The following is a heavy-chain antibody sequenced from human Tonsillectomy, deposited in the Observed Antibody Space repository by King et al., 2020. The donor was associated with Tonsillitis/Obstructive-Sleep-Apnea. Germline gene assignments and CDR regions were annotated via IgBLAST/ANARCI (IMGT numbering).Heavy chain of an antibody. V-gene: IGHV1-46*01. D-gene: IGHD3-9*01. J-gene: IGHJ4*02. CDR2: INPSSVNT. CDR1: GYTFSNYY. CDR3: ARRAATGTLDY. Sequence: QQVQSGAEVKKPGASVRVSCKASGYTFSNYYVHWVRQAPGQGLEWMGLINPSSVNTNYAPRFQGRVSMTSDTSTDTVYLDLSRLAFEDTAVYYCARRAATGTLDYLGQGTLVTVSS.